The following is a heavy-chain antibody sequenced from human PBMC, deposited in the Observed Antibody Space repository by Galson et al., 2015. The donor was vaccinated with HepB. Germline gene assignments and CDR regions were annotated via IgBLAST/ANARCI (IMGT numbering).Heavy chain of an antibody. V-gene: IGHV3-49*03. CDR2: IRSKAYGGTT. J-gene: IGHJ4*02. CDR1: GFTFGDYA. D-gene: IGHD2-15*01. CDR3: TRTTKRYCSGGSCYVGDY. Sequence: SLRLSCAASGFTFGDYAMSWFRQAPGKGLEWVGFIRSKAYGGTTEYAASVKGRFTISRDDSKSIAYLQMNSLKTEDTAVYYCTRTTKRYCSGGSCYVGDYWGQGTLVTVSS.